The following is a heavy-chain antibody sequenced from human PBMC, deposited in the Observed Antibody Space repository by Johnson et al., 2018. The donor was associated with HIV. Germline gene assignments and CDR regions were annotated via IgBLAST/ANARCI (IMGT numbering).Heavy chain of an antibody. CDR1: GFTFSSYA. J-gene: IGHJ3*02. CDR3: GRGGRVVMEDVFGI. Sequence: QVQLVESGGGVVQPGRSLRLSCAASGFTFSSYAMHWVRQAPGKGLEWVAVISYDGSYQYYADSAKGRFTISRDNSKNTLYLQMNSLRAEDTAVYYCGRGGRVVMEDVFGIWGQGTMVTVSS. D-gene: IGHD3-3*01. V-gene: IGHV3-30*04. CDR2: ISYDGSYQ.